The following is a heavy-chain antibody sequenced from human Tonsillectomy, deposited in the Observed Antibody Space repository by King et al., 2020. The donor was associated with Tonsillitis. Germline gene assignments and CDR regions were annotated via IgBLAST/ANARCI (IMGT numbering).Heavy chain of an antibody. J-gene: IGHJ3*02. Sequence: VQLVESGGGVVQPGTSLRLSCEVSAFTFRTYVLDWVRQAPGKGLEGGAVISYDGKNKVYAESVKGRFTISSDNSKNTLFMQLNSLRPEDTAVYYCAVRRDCSDSNCYNAFYIWGQGTMVTVSS. CDR1: AFTFRTYV. CDR3: AVRRDCSDSNCYNAFYI. CDR2: ISYDGKNK. V-gene: IGHV3-30*04. D-gene: IGHD2-2*02.